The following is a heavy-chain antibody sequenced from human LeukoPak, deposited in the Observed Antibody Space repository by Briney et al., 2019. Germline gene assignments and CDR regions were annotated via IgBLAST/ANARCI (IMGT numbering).Heavy chain of an antibody. J-gene: IGHJ6*03. CDR2: IYHSGST. CDR3: AREGVGYCSSTSCYRVEYCYYYMDV. V-gene: IGHV4-38-2*02. D-gene: IGHD2-2*01. CDR1: GYSISSGYY. Sequence: SETLSLTCTVSGYSISSGYYWGWIRQPPGKGLEWIGSIYHSGSTYYNPSLKSRVTISVDTSKNQFSLKLSSVTAADTAVYYCAREGVGYCSSTSCYRVEYCYYYMDVWGKGTTVTVSS.